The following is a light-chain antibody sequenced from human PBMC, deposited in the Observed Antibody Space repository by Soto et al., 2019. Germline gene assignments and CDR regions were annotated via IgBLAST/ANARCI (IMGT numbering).Light chain of an antibody. V-gene: IGKV1-5*03. CDR3: QQYNSFPYN. CDR2: KAS. CDR1: LTINNW. Sequence: DIQMTQSPSTLSASVGDRVTITCRASLTINNWLAWYQQKPGKAPTRLVYKASLLESGGTSRFSGSGSGTEFTLTISSLQPDDFAPYYCQQYNSFPYNFAQGTKLE. J-gene: IGKJ2*01.